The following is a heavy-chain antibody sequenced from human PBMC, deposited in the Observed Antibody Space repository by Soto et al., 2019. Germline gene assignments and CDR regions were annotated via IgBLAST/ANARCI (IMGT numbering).Heavy chain of an antibody. D-gene: IGHD4-17*01. CDR2: IYSGGST. Sequence: EVQLVETGGGLIQPGGSLRLSCAASGFTVSSNYMSWVRQAPGKGLEWVSVIYSGGSTYYADSVKGRFTISRDNSKNTLYLQMNSLRAEDTAVYYCARDYRLSGGYGVYRNYNYYGMDVWGQGTTVTVSS. V-gene: IGHV3-53*02. J-gene: IGHJ6*02. CDR3: ARDYRLSGGYGVYRNYNYYGMDV. CDR1: GFTVSSNY.